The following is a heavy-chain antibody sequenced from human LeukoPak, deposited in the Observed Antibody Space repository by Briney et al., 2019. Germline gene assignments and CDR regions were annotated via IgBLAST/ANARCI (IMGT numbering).Heavy chain of an antibody. CDR2: ISSSGSTI. J-gene: IGHJ6*04. D-gene: IGHD3-10*02. V-gene: IGHV3-11*04. CDR3: AELGITMIGGV. Sequence: LSLTCTVSGGSISSPTYSWGWIRQAPGKGLEWVSYISSSGSTIYYADSVKGRFTISRDNAKNSLYLQMNSLRAEDTAVYYCAELGITMIGGVWGKGTTVTISS. CDR1: GGSISSPTYS.